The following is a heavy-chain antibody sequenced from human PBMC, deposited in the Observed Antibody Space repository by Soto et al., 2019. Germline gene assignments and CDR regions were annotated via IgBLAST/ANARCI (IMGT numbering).Heavy chain of an antibody. D-gene: IGHD4-17*01. V-gene: IGHV3-48*01. J-gene: IGHJ4*02. CDR1: GFTFSSYS. CDR3: ARELYGDRGY. Sequence: GGSLRLSCAASGFTFSSYSMNWVRQAPGKGLEWVSYISSSSSTIYYADSVKGRFTISRDNAKNSLYLQMNSLRAEDTAVYYCARELYGDRGYWGQGTLVTVSS. CDR2: ISSSSSTI.